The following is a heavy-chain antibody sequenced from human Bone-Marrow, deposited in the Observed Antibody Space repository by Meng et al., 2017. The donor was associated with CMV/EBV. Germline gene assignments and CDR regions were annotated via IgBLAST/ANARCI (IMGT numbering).Heavy chain of an antibody. CDR2: IKQDGSEK. D-gene: IGHD6-13*01. J-gene: IGHJ6*02. CDR1: GFTFSSYW. CDR3: ARVVENYSSSWPSGMDV. Sequence: GGSLRLSCAASGFTFSSYWMSWVRQAPGKGLEWVANIKQDGSEKYYVDSVKGRFTISRDNAKNSLYLQMNSLRAEDTAVYYCARVVENYSSSWPSGMDVWGQGTTVTVSS. V-gene: IGHV3-7*04.